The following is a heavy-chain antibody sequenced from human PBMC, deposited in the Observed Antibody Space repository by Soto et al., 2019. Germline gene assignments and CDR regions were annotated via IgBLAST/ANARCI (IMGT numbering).Heavy chain of an antibody. J-gene: IGHJ4*02. CDR3: AKGSDFWSGFLDY. CDR2: ISGSGGST. D-gene: IGHD3-3*01. Sequence: GGSLRLSCAASGFAFGSYAMSWVRQAPGKGLEWVSSISGSGGSTCYADSVKGRFTTSRDNSRDTLYVQMNRLRAEDTAVYYCAKGSDFWSGFLDYWGQGTLVTVSS. V-gene: IGHV3-23*01. CDR1: GFAFGSYA.